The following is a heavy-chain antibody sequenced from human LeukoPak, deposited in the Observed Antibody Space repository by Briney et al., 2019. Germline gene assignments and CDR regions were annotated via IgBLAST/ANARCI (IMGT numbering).Heavy chain of an antibody. Sequence: GGSLRLSCAASGFTFSSYSMNWVRQAPGKGLEWVSYISSSSSTIYYADSVKGRFTISRDNAKNSLYLRMNSLRDEDTAVYYCARGGSGSYYLPNWFDPWGQGTLVTVSS. V-gene: IGHV3-48*02. CDR1: GFTFSSYS. CDR2: ISSSSSTI. J-gene: IGHJ5*02. CDR3: ARGGSGSYYLPNWFDP. D-gene: IGHD3-10*01.